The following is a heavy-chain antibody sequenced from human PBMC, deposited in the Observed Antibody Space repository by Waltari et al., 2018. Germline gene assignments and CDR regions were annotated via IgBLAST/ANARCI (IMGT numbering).Heavy chain of an antibody. V-gene: IGHV1-69*08. CDR1: GGTFSSYA. CDR2: IIPVLGTA. CDR3: ASAQEGYSGYEATDV. D-gene: IGHD5-12*01. J-gene: IGHJ6*02. Sequence: QVQLVQSGAEVKKPGSSVKVSCKASGGTFSSYAISWVRQAPGQGLEWMGRIIPVLGTANYAQKFQGRVTMTADKSTSTAYMELSSLRSEDTAVYYCASAQEGYSGYEATDVWGQGTTVTVSS.